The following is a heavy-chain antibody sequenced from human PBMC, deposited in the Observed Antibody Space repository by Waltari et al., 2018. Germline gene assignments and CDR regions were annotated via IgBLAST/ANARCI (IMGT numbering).Heavy chain of an antibody. D-gene: IGHD7-27*01. V-gene: IGHV1-2*04. Sequence: QVQLVQSEAEVRKPGASVTASCQASGYNFIDYYGHWVRQAPGQGLEWMGWVNPNSGGTMYLRKFEGWVTFSTDTSVNTAYMEVTRLKSDDTATYFCARARAWGPKAFDVWGQGTRLTVSS. CDR2: VNPNSGGT. CDR1: GYNFIDYY. CDR3: ARARAWGPKAFDV. J-gene: IGHJ3*01.